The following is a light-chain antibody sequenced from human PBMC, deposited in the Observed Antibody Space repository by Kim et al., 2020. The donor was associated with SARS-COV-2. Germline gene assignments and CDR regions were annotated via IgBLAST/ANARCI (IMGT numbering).Light chain of an antibody. CDR3: SSYTSSSTWV. CDR1: SSDVGGHNY. CDR2: DVS. J-gene: IGLJ3*02. V-gene: IGLV2-14*01. Sequence: QSALTQPASVSGSPGQSITISCTGTSSDVGGHNYVSWYQQYPGKAPKLMIYDVSKRPSGVSNRFSGSKSGNTASLTISGLQAEDEADYYCSSYTSSSTWVFGGGTQLTVL.